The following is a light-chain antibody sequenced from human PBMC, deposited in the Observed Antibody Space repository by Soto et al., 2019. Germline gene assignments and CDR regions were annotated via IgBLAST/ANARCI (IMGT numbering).Light chain of an antibody. J-gene: IGLJ3*02. CDR1: SSDVGGYDY. CDR3: SSSTTSSTWV. Sequence: QSALTQPASVSGSPGQSITISCTGTSSDVGGYDYVSWYQHHPGNAPKLMIYDVSNRPSGVSNRFSGSKSGNTASLTISGLQPEDEADYYCSSSTTSSTWVFGGGTKVTVL. V-gene: IGLV2-14*01. CDR2: DVS.